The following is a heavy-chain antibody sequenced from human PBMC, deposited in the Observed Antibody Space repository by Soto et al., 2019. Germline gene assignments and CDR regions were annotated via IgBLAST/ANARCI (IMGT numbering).Heavy chain of an antibody. J-gene: IGHJ5*01. V-gene: IGHV3-23*01. Sequence: GGSLRLSCVASGFTFRHYAMSWVRQAPRKGLQWVSGISDSGGTTYYTDSVKGRFTISRDNSKNSLYLQMNSLRAEDTAIYYCAKDLSYHGSGPSGRFDSWGQGTQVTVSS. CDR2: ISDSGGTT. CDR3: AKDLSYHGSGPSGRFDS. D-gene: IGHD3-10*01. CDR1: GFTFRHYA.